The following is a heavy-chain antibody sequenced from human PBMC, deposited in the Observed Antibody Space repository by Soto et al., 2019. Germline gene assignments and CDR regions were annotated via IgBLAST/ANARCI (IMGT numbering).Heavy chain of an antibody. CDR1: GFTFSSYS. D-gene: IGHD3-10*01. V-gene: IGHV3-21*01. J-gene: IGHJ4*02. CDR2: ISSSSNYI. CDR3: ARDSGEYYYGSGSYVDY. Sequence: EVQLVESGGGLVKPGGSLRLSCAASGFTFSSYSMNWVRQAPGKGLEWVSSISSSSNYIYYAASVKGRFTISRDNATTSLFLQMNSLRAEDTAVYYCARDSGEYYYGSGSYVDYWGQGTLVTVSS.